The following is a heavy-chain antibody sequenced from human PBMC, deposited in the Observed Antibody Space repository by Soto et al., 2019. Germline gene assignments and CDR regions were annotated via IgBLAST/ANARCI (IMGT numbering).Heavy chain of an antibody. V-gene: IGHV3-21*01. CDR3: ASSTGVAANFDS. J-gene: IGHJ4*02. D-gene: IGHD2-15*01. Sequence: PGGSLGLSCAASGFAFRSYNMNWVRQAPGKGLEWVASISSGSSNIYYADSVKGRFTISRDNAKNSLFLQMDSLRAEDSAVYYCASSTGVAANFDSWGKGTLGTV. CDR1: GFAFRSYN. CDR2: ISSGSSNI.